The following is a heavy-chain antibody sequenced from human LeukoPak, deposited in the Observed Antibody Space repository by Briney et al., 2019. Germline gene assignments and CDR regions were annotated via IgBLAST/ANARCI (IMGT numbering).Heavy chain of an antibody. Sequence: PSETLSLTCTVSGYSISSGYYWGWIRQPPGKGLEWIGYIYYSGSTNYNPSLKSRVTISVDTSKNQFSLKLSSVTAADTAVYYCARATYYYGSGSYDAFDIWGQGTMVTVSS. J-gene: IGHJ3*02. D-gene: IGHD3-10*01. CDR3: ARATYYYGSGSYDAFDI. CDR2: IYYSGST. V-gene: IGHV4-61*01. CDR1: GYSISSGYY.